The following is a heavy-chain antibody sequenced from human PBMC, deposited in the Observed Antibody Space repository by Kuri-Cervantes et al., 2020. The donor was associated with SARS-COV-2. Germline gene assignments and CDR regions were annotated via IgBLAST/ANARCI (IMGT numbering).Heavy chain of an antibody. V-gene: IGHV4-39*01. CDR1: GGXISSSSYY. CDR2: IYYSXST. J-gene: IGHJ6*03. Sequence: SETLSLTCTVSGGXISSSSYYWGWIRQPPGKGLEWIGSIYYSXSTYYNPSLKSRVTISVDASKNQFSLKLSSVTAADTAVYYCARLQGADYGGNLYYYMDVWGKGTTVTVSS. D-gene: IGHD4-23*01. CDR3: ARLQGADYGGNLYYYMDV.